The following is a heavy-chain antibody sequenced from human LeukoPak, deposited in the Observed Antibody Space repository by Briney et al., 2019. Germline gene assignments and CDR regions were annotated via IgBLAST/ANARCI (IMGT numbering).Heavy chain of an antibody. V-gene: IGHV1-8*01. CDR2: MNPNSGDT. CDR1: GYTFTNYD. J-gene: IGHJ5*02. Sequence: GSVKVSCKTSGYTFTNYDINWVRQATGQGLEWMGWMNPNSGDTGYAHKFQGRVTMTANTSINTAYMELSSLRSEDTAVYYCARMHYYDSGGSNWFDPWGQGTLVTVSS. CDR3: ARMHYYDSGGSNWFDP. D-gene: IGHD3-10*01.